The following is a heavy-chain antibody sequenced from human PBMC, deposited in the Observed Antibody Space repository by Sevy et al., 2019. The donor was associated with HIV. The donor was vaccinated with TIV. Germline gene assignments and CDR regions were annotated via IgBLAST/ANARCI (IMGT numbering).Heavy chain of an antibody. CDR3: ARVGDGYNKYGMDV. J-gene: IGHJ6*02. V-gene: IGHV1-69*04. CDR2: IIPILGIA. CDR1: GGTFSSYA. D-gene: IGHD5-12*01. Sequence: PRASVKVSCKASGGTFSSYAISWVRQAPGQGLEWMGRIIPILGIANYAQKFQGRVTITADKSTSTAYMELSSLRSEDTAVYYCARVGDGYNKYGMDVWGQGTTVTVSS.